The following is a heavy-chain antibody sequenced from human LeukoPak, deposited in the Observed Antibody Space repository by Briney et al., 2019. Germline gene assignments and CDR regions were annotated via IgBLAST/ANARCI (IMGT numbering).Heavy chain of an antibody. V-gene: IGHV4-59*08. CDR3: ATNRVGAYDRPFDI. J-gene: IGHJ3*02. CDR1: GGSIYSHY. CDR2: IHYTGTT. D-gene: IGHD3-16*01. Sequence: PSETLSLTCIVSGGSIYSHYWSWIRQPPGKGLEWIGDIHYTGTTKYNPSVKSRVTISIDTSKNQFSLELSSVTATDTAVYFCATNRVGAYDRPFDIWGQGTMVTVSS.